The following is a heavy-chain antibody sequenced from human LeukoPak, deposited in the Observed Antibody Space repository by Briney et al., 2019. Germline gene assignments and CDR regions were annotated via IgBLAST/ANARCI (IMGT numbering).Heavy chain of an antibody. CDR2: ISYDGSNK. CDR1: GFTFRNYA. Sequence: GGSLRLSCAASGFTFRNYAMHWVRQAPGKGLERGAVISYDGSNKFYADSVKGRFTISRDNSKNTLLLQMNSLRAEDTAVYYCARSLATSYYYMDVWGKGTTVTVSS. V-gene: IGHV3-30*04. J-gene: IGHJ6*03. CDR3: ARSLATSYYYMDV. D-gene: IGHD5-12*01.